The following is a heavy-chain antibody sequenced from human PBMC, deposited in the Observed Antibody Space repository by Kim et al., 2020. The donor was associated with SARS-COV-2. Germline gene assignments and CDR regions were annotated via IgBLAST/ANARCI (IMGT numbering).Heavy chain of an antibody. J-gene: IGHJ3*02. CDR3: ARQIATGTTGDAFDI. Sequence: PSFQGQVTISADKSISTAYLQWSSLKASDTAMYYCARQIATGTTGDAFDIWGQGTMVTVSS. D-gene: IGHD1-1*01. V-gene: IGHV5-51*01.